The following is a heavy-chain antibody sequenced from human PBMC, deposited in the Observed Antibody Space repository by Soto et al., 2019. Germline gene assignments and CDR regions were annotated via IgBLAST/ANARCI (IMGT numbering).Heavy chain of an antibody. CDR2: INPNSGGT. J-gene: IGHJ5*02. CDR3: ARDLGGCSSTSCYMWFDP. D-gene: IGHD2-2*02. V-gene: IGHV1-2*02. Sequence: ASVKVSCKASGYTFTGYYMHWVRQAPGQGLEWMGWINPNSGGTNYAQKFQGRVTMTRDTSISTAYMELSTLRSDDTAVYYCARDLGGCSSTSCYMWFDPWGQGTLVTVSS. CDR1: GYTFTGYY.